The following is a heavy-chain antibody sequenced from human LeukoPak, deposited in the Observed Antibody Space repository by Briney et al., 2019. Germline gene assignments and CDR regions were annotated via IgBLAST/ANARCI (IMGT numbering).Heavy chain of an antibody. CDR1: GFTFSSYW. CDR3: ARVNYYDSSGTDWFDP. CDR2: INHSGST. V-gene: IGHV4-34*01. Sequence: GSLRLSCAASGFTFSSYWMSWVRQPPGKGLEWIGEINHSGSTNYNPSLKSRVTISVDTSKNQFSLKLSSVTAADTAVYYCARVNYYDSSGTDWFDPWGQGTLVTVSS. D-gene: IGHD3-22*01. J-gene: IGHJ5*02.